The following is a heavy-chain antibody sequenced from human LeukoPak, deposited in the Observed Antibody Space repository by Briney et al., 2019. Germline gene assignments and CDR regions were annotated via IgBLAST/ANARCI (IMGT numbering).Heavy chain of an antibody. CDR2: IIPIFGTA. D-gene: IGHD2-8*01. CDR1: GGTFSSYA. J-gene: IGHJ4*02. V-gene: IGHV1-69*05. Sequence: ASVKVSCKASGGTFSSYAISWVRQAPGQGLEWMGGIIPIFGTANYAQKLQGRVTMTTDTSTSTAYMELRSLRSDDTAVYYCARDMLGPITRADYWGQGTLVTVSS. CDR3: ARDMLGPITRADY.